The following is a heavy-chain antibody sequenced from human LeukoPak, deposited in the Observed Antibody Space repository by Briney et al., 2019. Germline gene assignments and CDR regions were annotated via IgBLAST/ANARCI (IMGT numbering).Heavy chain of an antibody. D-gene: IGHD3-22*01. Sequence: TGGSLRLSCAASGFTFSSYEMNWVRQAPGEGLEWVAVISYDGSNKYYADSVKGRFTISRDNSKNTLFLQMNSLRAEDTSVYHCAKGLSSGYSGSDYWGQGTLVTVSS. CDR3: AKGLSSGYSGSDY. J-gene: IGHJ4*02. CDR1: GFTFSSYE. CDR2: ISYDGSNK. V-gene: IGHV3-30*18.